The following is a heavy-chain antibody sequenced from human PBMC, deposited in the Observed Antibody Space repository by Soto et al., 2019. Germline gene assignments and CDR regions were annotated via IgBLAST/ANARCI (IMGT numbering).Heavy chain of an antibody. CDR2: ISSSSSTI. CDR1: GFTFSSYS. V-gene: IGHV3-48*01. CDR3: ARHPERIAQIGWFDP. Sequence: EVQLVESGGGLVQPGGSLRLSCAASGFTFSSYSMNWVRQAPGKGLEWVSYISSSSSTIYYADSVKGRFTISRDNAKNSLYLQMNSLIAEDTAVYYCARHPERIAQIGWFDPWGQGTLGTVSS. D-gene: IGHD6-13*01. J-gene: IGHJ5*02.